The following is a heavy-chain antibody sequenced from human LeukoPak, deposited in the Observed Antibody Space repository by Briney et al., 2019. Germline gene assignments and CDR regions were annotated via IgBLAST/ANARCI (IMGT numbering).Heavy chain of an antibody. V-gene: IGHV5-51*01. D-gene: IGHD2-2*01. CDR1: GYSFTSYW. Sequence: GESLKISCKGSGYSFTSYWIGWVRQMPGKGLEWMGIIYPGDSDTRYSPSFQGQVTISADKSIGTAYLQWSSLKASDTAMYYCARLSEDIVVVPAAKALDYWGQGTLVTVSS. CDR3: ARLSEDIVVVPAAKALDY. J-gene: IGHJ4*02. CDR2: IYPGDSDT.